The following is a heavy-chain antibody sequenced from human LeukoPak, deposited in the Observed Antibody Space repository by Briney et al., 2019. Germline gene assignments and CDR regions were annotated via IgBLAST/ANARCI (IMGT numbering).Heavy chain of an antibody. CDR1: GFTFSSYS. J-gene: IGHJ4*02. V-gene: IGHV3-48*01. D-gene: IGHD5-18*01. CDR3: ARARGYCYGYSDY. CDR2: ISSSSSVI. Sequence: GGTLRLSCAASGFTFSSYSMNWVRQAPGKGLEWVSYISSSSSVIDYADSVKGRFTISRDNAKNSLYLQMNSLRAEDTAVYYCARARGYCYGYSDYWGQGTLVTVSS.